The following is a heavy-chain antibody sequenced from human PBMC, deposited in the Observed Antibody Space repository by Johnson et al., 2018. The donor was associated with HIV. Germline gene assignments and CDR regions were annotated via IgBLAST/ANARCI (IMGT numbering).Heavy chain of an antibody. J-gene: IGHJ3*02. CDR3: AKGSTVVDDAFDI. CDR1: GFTFSSYA. D-gene: IGHD4-23*01. V-gene: IGHV3-30*04. Sequence: QVQLVESGGGVVQPGRSLRLSCAASGFTFSSYAMHWVRQAPGKGLEWVAVISYDGSNKYYADSVKGRFTISRDNSKNTLYLQMNSLRAEDTAVYYCAKGSTVVDDAFDIWGQGTMVTVSS. CDR2: ISYDGSNK.